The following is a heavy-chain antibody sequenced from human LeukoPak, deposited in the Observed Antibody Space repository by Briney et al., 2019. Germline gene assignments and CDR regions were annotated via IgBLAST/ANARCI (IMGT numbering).Heavy chain of an antibody. D-gene: IGHD3-22*01. CDR1: GGSISSYY. CDR2: INHSGST. CDR3: ARGGSGYYFDY. Sequence: SETLSLTCTVSGGSISSYYWSWIRQPAGKGLEWIGEINHSGSTNYSPSLKSRVTISVDTSKNQFSLKLSSVTAADTAVYYCARGGSGYYFDYWGQGTLVTVSS. V-gene: IGHV4-34*01. J-gene: IGHJ4*02.